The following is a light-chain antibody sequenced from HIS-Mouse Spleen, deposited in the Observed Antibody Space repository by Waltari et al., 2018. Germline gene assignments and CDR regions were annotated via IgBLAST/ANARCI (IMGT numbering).Light chain of an antibody. CDR3: QSADSSGTGWV. V-gene: IGLV3-25*03. J-gene: IGLJ3*02. Sequence: SYELTQPPSVSVSPGQTARITCSGDALPKQYAYWYQQKPGQAPVLVINKDSGRPSGIPERFSGSSEGTTVTLTISGVQAEDEADYYCQSADSSGTGWVFGGGTKLTVL. CDR1: ALPKQY. CDR2: KDS.